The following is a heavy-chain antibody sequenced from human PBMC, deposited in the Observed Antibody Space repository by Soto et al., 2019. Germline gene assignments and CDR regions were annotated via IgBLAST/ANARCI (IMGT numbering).Heavy chain of an antibody. CDR2: INHSGST. CDR1: GGSFSGYY. D-gene: IGHD3-22*01. V-gene: IGHV4-34*01. J-gene: IGHJ6*02. Sequence: PSETLSLTCAVHGGSFSGYYWSWIRQPPGKGLEWIGEINHSGSTNYNPSLKSRVTISVDTSKNQFSLKLSSVTAADTAVYYCATYWYDSSGYQRYYYYGMDVWGQGTMVTVSS. CDR3: ATYWYDSSGYQRYYYYGMDV.